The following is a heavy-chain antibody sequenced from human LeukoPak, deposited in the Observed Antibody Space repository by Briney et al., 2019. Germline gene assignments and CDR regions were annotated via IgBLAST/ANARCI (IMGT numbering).Heavy chain of an antibody. V-gene: IGHV1-18*01. CDR3: ASARGIAAAGISYYYYYMDV. J-gene: IGHJ6*03. D-gene: IGHD6-13*01. CDR1: GYTFTSYG. Sequence: ASVKVSCKASGYTFTSYGISWVRQAPGQGLEWMGWISAYNGNTNYAQKLQGRVTMTTDTSTSTAYMELRSLRSDDTAVYYCASARGIAAAGISYYYYYMDVWGKGTTVTVSS. CDR2: ISAYNGNT.